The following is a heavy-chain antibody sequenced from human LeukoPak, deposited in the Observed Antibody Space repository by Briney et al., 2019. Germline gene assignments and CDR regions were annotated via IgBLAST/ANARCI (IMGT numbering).Heavy chain of an antibody. CDR1: GFTFSSYW. CDR3: ARGLGGLLEWLWFLDY. CDR2: IKQDGSEK. Sequence: GGSLRLSCAASGFTFSSYWMSWVSQAPGKGLKWVANIKQDGSEKYYVDSVKGRFTISRDNAKNLLYLQMNSLRAEDTAVYYCARGLGGLLEWLWFLDYWGQGTLVTVSS. V-gene: IGHV3-7*01. D-gene: IGHD3-3*01. J-gene: IGHJ4*02.